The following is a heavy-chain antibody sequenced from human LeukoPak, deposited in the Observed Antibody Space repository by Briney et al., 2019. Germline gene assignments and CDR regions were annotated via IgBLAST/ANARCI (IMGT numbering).Heavy chain of an antibody. CDR2: INHSGST. CDR3: ARGGGPTITDY. D-gene: IGHD1-14*01. V-gene: IGHV4-34*01. Sequence: SETLSLTCAVYGGSFSGYYWSWIRQPPGKGLEWIGEINHSGSTNYNPSLKSRVTISVDTSKNQFSLKLSSVTAADTAVYYCARGGGPTITDYWGQGTLVTVSS. CDR1: GGSFSGYY. J-gene: IGHJ4*02.